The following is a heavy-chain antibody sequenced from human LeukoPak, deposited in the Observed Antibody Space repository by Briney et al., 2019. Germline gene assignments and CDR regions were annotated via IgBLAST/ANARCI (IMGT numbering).Heavy chain of an antibody. V-gene: IGHV3-74*01. D-gene: IGHD2-21*01. Sequence: GGSLRLSCADSGFSFSSHWVHWVRQAPGKGLVWVSRISDDGSYTSNVGSVKGRFTISRDNVNNMLYLHMNSLRAEDTAVYYCASFGISWRSSYWGQGTLVTVSS. CDR1: GFSFSSHW. CDR2: ISDDGSYT. CDR3: ASFGISWRSSY. J-gene: IGHJ4*02.